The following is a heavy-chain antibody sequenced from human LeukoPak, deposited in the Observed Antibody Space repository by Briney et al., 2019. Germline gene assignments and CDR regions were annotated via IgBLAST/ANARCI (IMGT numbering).Heavy chain of an antibody. V-gene: IGHV3-49*04. D-gene: IGHD3-16*01. CDR3: TREGEPSRLYYYYYYMDV. Sequence: GGSLRLSCTASGFTFGDYAMSWVRQAPGKGLEWVGFIRSKAYGGTTEYAASVKGRFTISRDDSKSIAYLQMNSLKTEDTAVYYCTREGEPSRLYYYYYYMDVWGKGTAVTVSS. J-gene: IGHJ6*03. CDR2: IRSKAYGGTT. CDR1: GFTFGDYA.